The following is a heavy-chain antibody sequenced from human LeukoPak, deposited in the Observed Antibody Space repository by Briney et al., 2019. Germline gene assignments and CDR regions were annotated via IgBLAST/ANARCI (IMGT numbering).Heavy chain of an antibody. J-gene: IGHJ4*02. V-gene: IGHV4-59*08. CDR2: IYYSGST. CDR3: VRHDAGKWLPYFDY. CDR1: GGSISNYY. Sequence: PSETLSLTCTVSGGSISNYYWSWIRQAPGKGLEWVGSIYYSGSTNYNPSLKSRVTISVDTSKNQFSLKLSSVTAADTAVYYCVRHDAGKWLPYFDYWGRGTLVTVSS. D-gene: IGHD6-19*01.